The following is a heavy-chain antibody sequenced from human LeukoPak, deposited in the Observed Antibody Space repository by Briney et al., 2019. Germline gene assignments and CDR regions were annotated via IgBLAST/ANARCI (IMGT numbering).Heavy chain of an antibody. CDR2: INPSGDIT. D-gene: IGHD2-15*01. CDR3: ARLPPCNGDNCNVN. Sequence: GASVKVSCKASGYTLTNYYMHWVRQAPRQGLEWMGIINPSGDITTYAQKFQGRVTMTRDTSTSTVYMELSSLRSEDTAVYYCARLPPCNGDNCNVNWGQGTLVTVSS. J-gene: IGHJ4*02. V-gene: IGHV1-46*01. CDR1: GYTLTNYY.